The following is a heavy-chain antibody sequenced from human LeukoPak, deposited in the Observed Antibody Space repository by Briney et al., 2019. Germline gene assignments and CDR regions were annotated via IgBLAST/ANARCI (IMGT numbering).Heavy chain of an antibody. CDR2: ISAYNGNT. D-gene: IGHD6-19*01. J-gene: IGHJ4*02. Sequence: ASVKVSCKASGYTFTSYGISWVRQAPGQGLEWMGWISAYNGNTNYAQKLQGRVTMTTDTSTSTAYTELRSLRSDDTAVYYCARGGSRGWDMYYFDYWSQGTLVIVSS. CDR1: GYTFTSYG. CDR3: ARGGSRGWDMYYFDY. V-gene: IGHV1-18*01.